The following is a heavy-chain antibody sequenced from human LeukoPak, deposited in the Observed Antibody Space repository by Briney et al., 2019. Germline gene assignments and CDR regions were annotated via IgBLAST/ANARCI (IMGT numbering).Heavy chain of an antibody. CDR1: GLSFRNYG. CDR2: IWFDAGSQ. Sequence: GGSLRLSCATSGLSFRNYGMHWFRQAPGKGLEWVAGIWFDAGSQYYADSVKGRFTISRDNSKNTLYLQMNSLRAEDTAVYYCARDRVVVTATRRAFYYYYGMDVWGQGTTVTVSS. CDR3: ARDRVVVTATRRAFYYYYGMDV. V-gene: IGHV3-33*01. J-gene: IGHJ6*02. D-gene: IGHD2-21*02.